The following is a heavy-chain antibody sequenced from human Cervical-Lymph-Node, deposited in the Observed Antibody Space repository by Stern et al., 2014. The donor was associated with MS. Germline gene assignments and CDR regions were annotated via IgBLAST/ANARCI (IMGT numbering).Heavy chain of an antibody. D-gene: IGHD5-12*01. Sequence: QLVPSGAEVKKPGSSVKVSCKASGGTFSSYAISWVRQAPGQGLGWLGGISPIFGTANYAQKFQGRGTITADESTSTAYMELSSLRSEDTAVYYCASRRYSGYFADFDYWGQGTLVTVSS. V-gene: IGHV1-69*01. CDR3: ASRRYSGYFADFDY. CDR1: GGTFSSYA. J-gene: IGHJ4*02. CDR2: ISPIFGTA.